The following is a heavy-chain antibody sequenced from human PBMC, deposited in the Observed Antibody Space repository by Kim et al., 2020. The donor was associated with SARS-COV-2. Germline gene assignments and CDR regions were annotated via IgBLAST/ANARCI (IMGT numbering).Heavy chain of an antibody. V-gene: IGHV3-30*04. CDR1: GFTFSSYA. CDR3: AREDPPWWLTRGGYFDY. D-gene: IGHD2-8*02. Sequence: GGSLRLSCAASGFTFSSYAMHWVRQAPGKGLEWVAVISYDGSNKYYADSVKGRFTISRDNSKNTLYLQMNSLRAEDTAVYYCAREDPPWWLTRGGYFDY. J-gene: IGHJ4*01. CDR2: ISYDGSNK.